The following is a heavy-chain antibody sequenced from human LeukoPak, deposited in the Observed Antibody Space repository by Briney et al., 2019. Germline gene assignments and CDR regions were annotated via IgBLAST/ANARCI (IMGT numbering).Heavy chain of an antibody. CDR2: INPNSGGT. J-gene: IGHJ4*02. Sequence: ASVKVSCKASGYTFTGYYMHWVRQAPGQALEWMGWINPNSGGTNYAQKFQGRVTMTRDTSISTAYMELSRLRSDDTAVYYCARGGSGDYGDFDYWGQGTLVTVSS. CDR1: GYTFTGYY. V-gene: IGHV1-2*02. D-gene: IGHD4-17*01. CDR3: ARGGSGDYGDFDY.